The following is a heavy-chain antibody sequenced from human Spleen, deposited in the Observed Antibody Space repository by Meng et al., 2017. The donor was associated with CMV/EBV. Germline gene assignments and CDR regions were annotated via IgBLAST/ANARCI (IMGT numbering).Heavy chain of an antibody. CDR3: AAGYSGYDYGSGVGDY. V-gene: IGHV3-23*01. D-gene: IGHD5-12*01. CDR2: ISGSGGST. J-gene: IGHJ4*02. CDR1: GFTFSSYA. Sequence: GESLKISCAASGFTFSSYAMSWVRQAPGKGLEWVSAISGSGGSTYYADSVKGRFTISRDNSKNTLYLQMNSLRAEDTAVYYCAAGYSGYDYGSGVGDYWGQGTLVTVSS.